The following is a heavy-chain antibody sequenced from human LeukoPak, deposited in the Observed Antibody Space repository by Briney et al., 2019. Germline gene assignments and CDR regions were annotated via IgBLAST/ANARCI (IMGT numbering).Heavy chain of an antibody. J-gene: IGHJ4*02. CDR3: ARALRAVWGYYFDY. CDR2: ISSSSSYI. D-gene: IGHD7-27*01. V-gene: IGHV3-21*01. CDR1: GFTFSSYS. Sequence: GGSLRLSCAASGFTFSSYSMNWVRQAPGKGLEWVSSISSSSSYIYYADSVKGRFTISRDNSKNTLHLQMNSLRAEDTAVYYCARALRAVWGYYFDYWGQGTLVTVSS.